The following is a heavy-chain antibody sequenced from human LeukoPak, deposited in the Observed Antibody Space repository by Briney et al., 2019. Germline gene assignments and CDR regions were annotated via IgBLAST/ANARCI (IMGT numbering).Heavy chain of an antibody. Sequence: PSETLSLTCTVSGGSISSTNYYWGWIRQPPGKGLEWIGSIYYSGITYFSPSLKSRVTISVDTSKIQFSLKLSSVTAADTAVYYCAREDAALAPGFDYWGQGTLVTVSS. CDR3: AREDAALAPGFDY. CDR1: GGSISSTNYY. J-gene: IGHJ4*02. D-gene: IGHD5-18*01. V-gene: IGHV4-39*07. CDR2: IYYSGIT.